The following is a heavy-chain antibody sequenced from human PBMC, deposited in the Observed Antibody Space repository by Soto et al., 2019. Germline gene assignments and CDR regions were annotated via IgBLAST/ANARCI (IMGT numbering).Heavy chain of an antibody. CDR1: GFTFSSYW. J-gene: IGHJ4*02. V-gene: IGHV3-74*01. Sequence: EVQLVESGGGLAQPGGSLRVSCAASGFTFSSYWMHWVRQAPGKGLVWVSRINSDGSSTSYADSVKGRFTISRDNAKNTLYLQMNSRRAEDTAIYYCARRGAVAGLHYWGQGTLVTVSS. CDR3: ARRGAVAGLHY. CDR2: INSDGSST. D-gene: IGHD6-19*01.